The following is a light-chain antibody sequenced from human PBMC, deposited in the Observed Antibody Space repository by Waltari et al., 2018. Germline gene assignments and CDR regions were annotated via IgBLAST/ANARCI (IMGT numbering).Light chain of an antibody. Sequence: QSVLTQPPSASGTPGQRVTISCSGSSSNIGSYYVYWYQQLSGTAPKLLIYRNNGRPSGVPGRFSGSKSGTSASLAITGLRSEDEAHYYCATWDDSLTGWVFGGGTKLAVL. CDR2: RNN. V-gene: IGLV1-47*01. CDR1: SSNIGSYY. CDR3: ATWDDSLTGWV. J-gene: IGLJ3*02.